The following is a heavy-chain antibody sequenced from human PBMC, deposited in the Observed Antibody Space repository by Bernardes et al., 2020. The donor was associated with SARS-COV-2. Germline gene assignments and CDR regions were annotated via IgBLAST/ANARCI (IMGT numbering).Heavy chain of an antibody. V-gene: IGHV4-39*01. Sequence: SETLSLTCTGSGGSISSTNYYWGWIRQPPGKGLEWIGSVFYSGNAYYNPSLKSRVTISVDTSKNRFSLRLRSVTAADTAMYFCARQRIEVAALSRRGSSGGPTAFDSWGQGTLVTVSS. CDR1: GGSISSTNYY. J-gene: IGHJ4*02. D-gene: IGHD6-19*01. CDR2: VFYSGNA. CDR3: ARQRIEVAALSRRGSSGGPTAFDS.